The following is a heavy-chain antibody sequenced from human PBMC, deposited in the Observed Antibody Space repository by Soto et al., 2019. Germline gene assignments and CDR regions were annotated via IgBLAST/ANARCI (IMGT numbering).Heavy chain of an antibody. CDR3: ARERSGTPGTDAFDI. V-gene: IGHV1-69*01. CDR2: IIPIFGTA. J-gene: IGHJ3*02. D-gene: IGHD1-26*01. CDR1: GGTFSSYA. Sequence: QVQLVQSGAEVKKPGSSLKVSCKASGGTFSSYAISWVLQAPGQGLEWMGGIIPIFGTANYAQKFQGRVTITADESTSTAYMELSSMRSEDTAGYYCARERSGTPGTDAFDIWGHGTMVTVSS.